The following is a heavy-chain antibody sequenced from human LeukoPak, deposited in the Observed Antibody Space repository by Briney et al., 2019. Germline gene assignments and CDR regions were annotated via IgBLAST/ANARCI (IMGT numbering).Heavy chain of an antibody. J-gene: IGHJ6*02. V-gene: IGHV1-3*01. CDR2: INAGNGNT. CDR1: GYTFTGYY. D-gene: IGHD6-13*01. CDR3: ARADQGAAGTLYYYYGMDV. Sequence: ASVKVSCKASGYTFTGYYMHWVRQAPGQGLEWMGWINAGNGNTKYSQKFQGRVTITRDTSASTAYMELSSLRSEDTAVYYCARADQGAAGTLYYYYGMDVWGQGTTVTVSS.